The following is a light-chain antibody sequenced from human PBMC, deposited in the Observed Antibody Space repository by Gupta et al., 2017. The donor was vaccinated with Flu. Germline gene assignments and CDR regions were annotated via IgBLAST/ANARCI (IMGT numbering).Light chain of an antibody. CDR3: AAWDDSMNGPYVV. CDR1: TPNIESNT. J-gene: IGLJ2*01. V-gene: IGLV1-44*01. Sequence: QSVLTQPPSASGTPGQRVTTSCSGRTPNIESNTVNWYQQLPGTSPKLPIYSNNQRPSGVPDRFSGSKSGTSASLAISGLQSEDEADYYCAAWDDSMNGPYVVFGGGTKLTVL. CDR2: SNN.